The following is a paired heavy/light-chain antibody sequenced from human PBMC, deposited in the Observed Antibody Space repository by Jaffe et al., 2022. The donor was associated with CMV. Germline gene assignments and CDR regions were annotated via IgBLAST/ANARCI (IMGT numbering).Light chain of an antibody. V-gene: IGKV1-8*01. CDR2: AAS. CDR1: QGISSY. Sequence: AIRITQSPSSLSASTGDRVTITCRASQGISSYLAWYQQKPGKAPKLLIYAASTLQSGVPSRFSGSGSGTDFTLTISCLQSEDFATYYCQQYYSYPSITFGQGTRLEIK. CDR3: QQYYSYPSIT. J-gene: IGKJ5*01.
Heavy chain of an antibody. V-gene: IGHV3-15*01. J-gene: IGHJ6*03. CDR2: IKSKTDGGTT. Sequence: EVQLVESGGGLVKPGGSLRLSCAASGFTFSNAWMSWVRQAPGKGLEWVGRIKSKTDGGTTDYAAPVKGRFTISRDDSKNTLYLQMNSLKTEDTAVYYCTTHFSCSSTSCYGQYYYYYYYMDVWGKGTTVTVSS. CDR3: TTHFSCSSTSCYGQYYYYYYYMDV. D-gene: IGHD2-2*01. CDR1: GFTFSNAW.